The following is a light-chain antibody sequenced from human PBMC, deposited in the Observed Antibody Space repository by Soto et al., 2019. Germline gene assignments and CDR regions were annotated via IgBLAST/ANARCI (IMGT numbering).Light chain of an antibody. CDR2: DVS. Sequence: QSALTQPASVSGSPGQSITISCTGTSRDVGGYNYVSWYQQHPGKAPKLMIYDVSNRPSGVSNRFSASKSGNTASLPISGLQAEDEADYYCSSYTNSSFYVFGTGTKLTVL. CDR1: SRDVGGYNY. V-gene: IGLV2-14*01. J-gene: IGLJ1*01. CDR3: SSYTNSSFYV.